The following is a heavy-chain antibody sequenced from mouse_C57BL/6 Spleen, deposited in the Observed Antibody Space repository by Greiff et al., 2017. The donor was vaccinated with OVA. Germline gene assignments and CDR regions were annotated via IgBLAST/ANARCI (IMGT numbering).Heavy chain of an antibody. CDR3: GRSYDYDVDAMDY. CDR2: IYPVSGET. Sequence: LQESGAELASPGASVTLSCKASGYTFTDHIMNWVKKRPGQGLEWIGRIYPVSGETNYNQKFMGKATFAVDRSSSTVYMVLNSLTSEDPAVYYCGRSYDYDVDAMDYWGQGTSVTVSS. D-gene: IGHD2-4*01. V-gene: IGHV1-11*01. J-gene: IGHJ4*01. CDR1: GYTFTDHI.